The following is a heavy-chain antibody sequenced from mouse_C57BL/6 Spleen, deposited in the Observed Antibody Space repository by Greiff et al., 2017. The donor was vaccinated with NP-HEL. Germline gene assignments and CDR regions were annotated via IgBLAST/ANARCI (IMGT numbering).Heavy chain of an antibody. D-gene: IGHD1-1*02. J-gene: IGHJ4*01. V-gene: IGHV5-4*01. CDR1: GFTFSSYA. CDR2: ISDGGSYT. Sequence: EVHLVESGGGLVKPGGSLKLSCAASGFTFSSYAMSWVRQTPEKRLEWVATISDGGSYTYYPDNVKGRFTISRDNAKNNLYLQMSHLKSEDTAMYYCARERGWLDYWGQGTSVTVSS. CDR3: ARERGWLDY.